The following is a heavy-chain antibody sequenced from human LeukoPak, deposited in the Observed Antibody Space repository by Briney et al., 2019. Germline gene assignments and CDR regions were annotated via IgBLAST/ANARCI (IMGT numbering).Heavy chain of an antibody. CDR3: GPDAFDI. CDR1: GGSISSSSYY. Sequence: SETLSLTCTVSGGSISSSSYYWGWLRQPPGKGLEWIGSIYYSGSTYYNPSRKSRVTISVDTSKNQFSLKLSSVTAVDTAVYYCGPDAFDIWGQGTMVTVSS. J-gene: IGHJ3*02. V-gene: IGHV4-39*01. CDR2: IYYSGST.